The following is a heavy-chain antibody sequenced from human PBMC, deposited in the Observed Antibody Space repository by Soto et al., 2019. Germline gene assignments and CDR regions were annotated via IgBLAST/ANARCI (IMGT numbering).Heavy chain of an antibody. V-gene: IGHV4-30-2*01. CDR2: INHLETT. CDR1: GASITYGAYS. D-gene: IGHD6-19*01. CDR3: ARGSGFDSFDY. J-gene: IGHJ4*02. Sequence: QLQLHMSGSGLVKPSQTLSLTCTVSGASITYGAYSWSWIRQPPGKGIEWIGYINHLETTFYNPSFESRLSLSIDRTKNQFSLNLKSMSAADRAVYFCARGSGFDSFDYWGQGILVTVSS.